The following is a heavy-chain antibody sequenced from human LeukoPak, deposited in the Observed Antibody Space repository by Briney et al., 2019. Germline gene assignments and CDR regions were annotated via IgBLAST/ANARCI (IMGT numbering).Heavy chain of an antibody. CDR3: ARGIDY. Sequence: GGSLRLSCAASGFTFSTYSMNWVRQAPGKGLDWISYISSTSTTIYYADSVKGRFTISRDTSKNMVFLQMNSLRVEDTAVYYCARGIDYWGRGTLVTVSS. J-gene: IGHJ4*02. CDR1: GFTFSTYS. V-gene: IGHV3-48*01. CDR2: ISSTSTTI.